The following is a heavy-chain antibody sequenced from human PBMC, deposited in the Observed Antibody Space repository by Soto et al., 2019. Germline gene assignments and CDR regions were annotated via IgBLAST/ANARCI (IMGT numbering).Heavy chain of an antibody. CDR3: AREGSSMIVVNNWFAT. J-gene: IGHJ5*02. CDR2: ISYDGTKE. Sequence: QVHLVESGGGVVQVGKSLRLSCAASIFTFSDYCMDWVRQAPGKGLEWVAFISYDGTKELYADSVKGRFAISRDNSQNTLYLQMNSLRTEDTAVYYCAREGSSMIVVNNWFATWGQGTLVTVSS. CDR1: IFTFSDYC. D-gene: IGHD3-22*01. V-gene: IGHV3-30*03.